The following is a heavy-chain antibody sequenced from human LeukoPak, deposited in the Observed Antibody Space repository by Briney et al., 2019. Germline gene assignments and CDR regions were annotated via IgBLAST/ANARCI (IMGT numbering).Heavy chain of an antibody. CDR2: INPSGSST. Sequence: ASVTVSCTASGYTFISYYIHWVRQAPGQGLEWMGIINPSGSSTRYAKKFKSRVTITRDTSTGTIYMELSSLRSEDTAVYSCARDSGTVSDAFDIWGQGTMVTVSS. V-gene: IGHV1-46*01. CDR3: ARDSGTVSDAFDI. CDR1: GYTFISYY. J-gene: IGHJ3*02. D-gene: IGHD4-11*01.